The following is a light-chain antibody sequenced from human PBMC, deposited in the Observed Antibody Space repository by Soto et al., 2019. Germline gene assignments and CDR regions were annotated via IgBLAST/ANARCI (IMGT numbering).Light chain of an antibody. V-gene: IGLV2-14*01. CDR2: GVS. Sequence: QSALTQPASVSGSPGQSITISCTGTSSDVGGSNHVSWYQQHPGKAPKLMIYGVSNRPSGISNRVSGSKSGNTASLTIAGLQAEDEADYYCSSDTRTTRVFGGGTKVTVL. CDR1: SSDVGGSNH. CDR3: SSDTRTTRV. J-gene: IGLJ2*01.